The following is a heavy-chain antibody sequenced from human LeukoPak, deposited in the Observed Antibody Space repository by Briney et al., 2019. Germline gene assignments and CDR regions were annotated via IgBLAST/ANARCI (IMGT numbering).Heavy chain of an antibody. CDR1: GGSISSGGYY. CDR3: ATLWFGDLSKANDC. Sequence: SSETLSLTCTVSGGSISSGGYYWSWIRQHPGKGLEWIGYIYYSGSTYYNPSLKSRVTISVDTSKNQFSLKLSSVTAADTAVYYCATLWFGDLSKANDCWGQGTLVTVSS. J-gene: IGHJ4*02. CDR2: IYYSGST. V-gene: IGHV4-31*03. D-gene: IGHD3-10*01.